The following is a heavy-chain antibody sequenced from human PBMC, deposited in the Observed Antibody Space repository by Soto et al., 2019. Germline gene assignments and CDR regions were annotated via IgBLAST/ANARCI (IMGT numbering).Heavy chain of an antibody. Sequence: QVQLVESGGGVVQPGRSLRLSCAASGFTFSSYAMHWVRQAPGKGLEWVAVISYDGSNKYYADSVKGRFTISRDNSKNTLYLQMNSLRAEDTAVYYCAREHYYDISGYYSNFDYWGQGTLVTVSS. CDR1: GFTFSSYA. J-gene: IGHJ4*02. CDR2: ISYDGSNK. CDR3: AREHYYDISGYYSNFDY. D-gene: IGHD3-22*01. V-gene: IGHV3-30-3*01.